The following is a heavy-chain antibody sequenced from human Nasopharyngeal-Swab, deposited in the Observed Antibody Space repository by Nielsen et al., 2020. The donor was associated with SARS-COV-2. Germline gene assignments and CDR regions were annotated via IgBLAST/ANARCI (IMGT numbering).Heavy chain of an antibody. CDR2: ISSRSSYI. D-gene: IGHD3-3*01. J-gene: IGHJ6*02. CDR1: GFAFNKYN. V-gene: IGHV3-21*01. CDR3: ARDGLDYDFWSAYFMDV. Sequence: GESLKISCAASGFAFNKYNFNWVCEDPGKVLEWVSSISSRSSYIYYADSWKGRFTISRDNAKNSFSLQMNSLRAEDTAVYYCARDGLDYDFWSAYFMDVWGQGTTVTVSS.